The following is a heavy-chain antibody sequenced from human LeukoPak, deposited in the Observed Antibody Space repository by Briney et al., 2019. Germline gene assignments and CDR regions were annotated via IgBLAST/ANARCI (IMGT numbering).Heavy chain of an antibody. CDR2: IRYDGSNK. CDR3: ARRADDYYYYGMDV. V-gene: IGHV3-30*02. J-gene: IGHJ6*02. CDR1: GFTFSSYG. Sequence: GGSLRLSCAASGFTFSSYGMHWVRQASGKGLEWVAFIRYDGSNKYYADPVKGRFTISRDNSKNTLYLQMNSLRAEDTAVYYCARRADDYYYYGMDVWGQGTTVTVSS. D-gene: IGHD3-3*01.